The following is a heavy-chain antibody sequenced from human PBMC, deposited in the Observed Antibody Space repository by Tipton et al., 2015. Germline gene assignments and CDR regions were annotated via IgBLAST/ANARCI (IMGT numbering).Heavy chain of an antibody. CDR3: ARLDLRDGSNWIAGDL. J-gene: IGHJ2*01. V-gene: IGHV4-59*01. CDR1: GAFINSYY. Sequence: TLPLTCTASGAFINSYYWSWIRQPPGKGLEWVGYIHYSGSINYNPSLKSRVTISIDTSRTQFSLKLSSVTAADTAFYFCARLDLRDGSNWIAGDLWGRGTLVTVSS. D-gene: IGHD5-24*01. CDR2: IHYSGSI.